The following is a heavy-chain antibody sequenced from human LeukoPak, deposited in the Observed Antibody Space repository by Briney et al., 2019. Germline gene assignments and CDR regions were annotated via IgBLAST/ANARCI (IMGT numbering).Heavy chain of an antibody. V-gene: IGHV3-23*01. CDR2: ISGSGGST. CDR1: GFTFSSYG. Sequence: GGSLRLSCAASGFTFSSYGMSWVRQAPGKGLEWVSAISGSGGSTYYADSVKGRFTISRDNTQYSVYLQMNSLRAEDTALYYCARGHWGLDIWGQGTMVTVSS. CDR3: ARGHWGLDI. J-gene: IGHJ3*02. D-gene: IGHD7-27*01.